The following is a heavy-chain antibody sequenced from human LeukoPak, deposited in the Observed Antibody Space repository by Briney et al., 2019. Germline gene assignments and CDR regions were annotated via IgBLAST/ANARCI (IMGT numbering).Heavy chain of an antibody. CDR2: IRYDGSNK. D-gene: IGHD6-6*01. V-gene: IGHV3-30*02. CDR3: ATLGPAARTHNWFDP. CDR1: GFTFSSYW. Sequence: PGGSLRLSCVASGFTFSSYWMHWVRQAPGKGLEWVAFIRYDGSNKYYADSVKGRFTISRDNSKNTLYLQMNSLRAEDTAVYYCATLGPAARTHNWFDPWGQGTLVTVSS. J-gene: IGHJ5*02.